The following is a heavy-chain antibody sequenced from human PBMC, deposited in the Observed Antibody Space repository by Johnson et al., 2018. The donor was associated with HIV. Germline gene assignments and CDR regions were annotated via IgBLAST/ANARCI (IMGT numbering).Heavy chain of an antibody. V-gene: IGHV3-11*04. J-gene: IGHJ3*02. D-gene: IGHD5-24*01. CDR2: ISSSGSTI. Sequence: QVQLVESGGGLVQRGGSLRLSCAASGFTVSSNYMSWVRQAPGKGLEWVSYISSSGSTIYYADSVKGRFTISRDNAKNSLYLQMNSLRAEDTAVYYCAREKMKGDAFDIWGQGTMVTVSS. CDR1: GFTVSSNY. CDR3: AREKMKGDAFDI.